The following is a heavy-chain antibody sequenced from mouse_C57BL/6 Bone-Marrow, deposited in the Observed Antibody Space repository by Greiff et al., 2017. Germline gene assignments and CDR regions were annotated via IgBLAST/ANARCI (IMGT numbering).Heavy chain of an antibody. Sequence: VKLQQSGAELARPGASVKLSCKASGYTFTSYGISWVKQRTGQGLEWIGEISPRSGNTYYNEKFKGKATLTADKSSSTAYMELRRLTSEDSAVYFCARSPYYYGSIYYAMDYWGQGTSVTVSS. CDR1: GYTFTSYG. D-gene: IGHD1-1*01. CDR3: ARSPYYYGSIYYAMDY. J-gene: IGHJ4*01. V-gene: IGHV1-81*01. CDR2: ISPRSGNT.